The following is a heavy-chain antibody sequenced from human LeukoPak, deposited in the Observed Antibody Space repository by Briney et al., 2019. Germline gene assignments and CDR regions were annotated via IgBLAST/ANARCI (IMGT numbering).Heavy chain of an antibody. D-gene: IGHD1-26*01. J-gene: IGHJ4*02. V-gene: IGHV1-8*01. Sequence: GASVKVSCKASGYTFTSYDINWVRQATGQGLGWMGWMNPNSGNTGYAQKFQGRVTMTRNTSISTAYMELSSLRSEDTAVYYCARGRLKGEPLQNWGQGTLVTVSS. CDR2: MNPNSGNT. CDR3: ARGRLKGEPLQN. CDR1: GYTFTSYD.